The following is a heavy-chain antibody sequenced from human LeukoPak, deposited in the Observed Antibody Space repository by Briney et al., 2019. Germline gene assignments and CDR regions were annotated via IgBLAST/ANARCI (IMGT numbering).Heavy chain of an antibody. J-gene: IGHJ4*02. Sequence: GGSLRLSCTSSGFTFDDYAMHWVRQAPGKGLEGVSAISGSGGSTYYADSVKGRFTISRDNSKNTLYLQMNSLRAEDTAVYYCAKWDTYYDSSGYYFYWGQGTLVTVSS. CDR2: ISGSGGST. CDR1: GFTFDDYA. V-gene: IGHV3-23*01. D-gene: IGHD3-22*01. CDR3: AKWDTYYDSSGYYFY.